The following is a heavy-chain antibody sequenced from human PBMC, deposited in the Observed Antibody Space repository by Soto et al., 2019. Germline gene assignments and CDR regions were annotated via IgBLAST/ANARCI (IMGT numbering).Heavy chain of an antibody. CDR3: ARSVFP. V-gene: IGHV4-4*02. CDR2: IYHSGST. CDR1: GATFSRSIW. Sequence: TLSLACAVSGATFSRSIWGCWVRQPPGKGLEWIGEIYHSGSTNYNPSLKSRVTISVDKSKNQFSLKLSSVTAADTAVYYCARSVFPWGQGTLVTVSS. J-gene: IGHJ5*02.